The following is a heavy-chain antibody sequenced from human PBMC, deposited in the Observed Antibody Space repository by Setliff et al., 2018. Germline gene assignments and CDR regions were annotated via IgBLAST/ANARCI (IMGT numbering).Heavy chain of an antibody. V-gene: IGHV3-74*01. J-gene: IGHJ4*02. CDR2: INSDGSST. CDR1: GFTFRSYW. D-gene: IGHD4-17*01. Sequence: LRLSCAASGFTFRSYWMHWVRQAPGQGLVWVSRINSDGSSTNYADSVKGRFTISRDNAKNTLYLQMNSLRAEDTAVYYCARFYGDLKTDWGQGTLVTVSS. CDR3: ARFYGDLKTD.